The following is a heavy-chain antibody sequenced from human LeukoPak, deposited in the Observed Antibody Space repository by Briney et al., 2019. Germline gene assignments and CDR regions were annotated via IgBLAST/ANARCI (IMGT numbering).Heavy chain of an antibody. J-gene: IGHJ4*02. CDR3: ARDSSSYYFDY. CDR2: IYTGGTT. CDR1: GFTVPSNQ. Sequence: PGGALRLSCVACGFTVPSNQMNWVRQAPGKGLEWVAIIYTGGTTHYADSLKDRFTISRDDSINTLYLQMNSLRAEDTAVYYCARDSSSYYFDYWGQGTLVTVSS. V-gene: IGHV3-66*01. D-gene: IGHD6-6*01.